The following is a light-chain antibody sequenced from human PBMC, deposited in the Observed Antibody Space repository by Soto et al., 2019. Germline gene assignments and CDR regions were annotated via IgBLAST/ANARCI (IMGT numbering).Light chain of an antibody. CDR1: SSDVGSYNR. CDR3: TSYTSSYTWV. V-gene: IGLV2-18*02. Sequence: QSALTQPPSVSGSPGQSVTISCTGTSSDVGSYNRVSWYQQPPGTAPKLLIYEVTTRPSGVPGRFSGSKSGNTASLTISGLQAEDEADYYCTSYTSSYTWVFGGGTKLTVL. CDR2: EVT. J-gene: IGLJ3*02.